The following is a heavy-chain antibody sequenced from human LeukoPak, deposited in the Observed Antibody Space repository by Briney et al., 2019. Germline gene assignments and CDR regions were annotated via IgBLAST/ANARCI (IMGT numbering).Heavy chain of an antibody. CDR3: AREAPVGATTGNWFDP. J-gene: IGHJ5*02. CDR1: GGSISSYY. D-gene: IGHD1-26*01. Sequence: SETLSLTCTVSGGSISSYYWSWIRQPPGKGLEWIGYIYYSGSTNYDPSLKSRVTISVDTSKNQFSLKLSSVTAADTAVYYCAREAPVGATTGNWFDPWGQGTLVTVSS. CDR2: IYYSGST. V-gene: IGHV4-59*01.